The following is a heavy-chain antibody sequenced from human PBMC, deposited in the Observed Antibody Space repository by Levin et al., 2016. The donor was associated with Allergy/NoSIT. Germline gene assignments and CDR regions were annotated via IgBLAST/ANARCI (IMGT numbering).Heavy chain of an antibody. J-gene: IGHJ5*02. CDR2: ISAYTGDT. V-gene: IGHV1-18*01. CDR3: ARDLPVLVGHTWLDH. CDR1: GDMFTTYG. Sequence: ASVKVSCKASGDMFTTYGYSWVRQAPGQGLEWMGWISAYTGDTMFSYKFQGRLTLTIDASTDTTYMELRSLRPDDTAVYYCARDLPVLVGHTWLDHWGQGSLVTVSS. D-gene: IGHD1-26*01.